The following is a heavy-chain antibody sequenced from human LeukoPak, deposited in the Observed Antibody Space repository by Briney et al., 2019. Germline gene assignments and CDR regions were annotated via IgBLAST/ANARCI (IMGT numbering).Heavy chain of an antibody. J-gene: IGHJ4*02. Sequence: GGSLRLSCAASGFTFSSYSMNWVRQAPGKGLEWVSSISSSSSYIYYADSVKGRFTISRDNAKNSLYLQMTSLRAEDTAVYYCARAATTLEDYWGQGTLVTVSS. CDR2: ISSSSSYI. V-gene: IGHV3-21*01. D-gene: IGHD2-15*01. CDR3: ARAATTLEDY. CDR1: GFTFSSYS.